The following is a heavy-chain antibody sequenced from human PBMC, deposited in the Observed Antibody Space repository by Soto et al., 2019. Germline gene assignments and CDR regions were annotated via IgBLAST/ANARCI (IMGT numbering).Heavy chain of an antibody. J-gene: IGHJ6*02. CDR3: TTTRISSLRFLEWLLSDYYYYYGMDV. Sequence: GGSLRLSCAASGFTFSNAWMNWVRQAPGKGLEWVGRIKSKTDGGTTDYAAPVKGRFTISRDDSKNTLYLQMNSLKTEDTAVYYCTTTRISSLRFLEWLLSDYYYYYGMDVWGQGTTVTVSS. V-gene: IGHV3-15*07. D-gene: IGHD3-3*01. CDR2: IKSKTDGGTT. CDR1: GFTFSNAW.